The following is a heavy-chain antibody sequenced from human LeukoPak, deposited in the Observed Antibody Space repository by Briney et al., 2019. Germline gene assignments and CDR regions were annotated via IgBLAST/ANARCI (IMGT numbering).Heavy chain of an antibody. CDR1: GYTFTSYG. Sequence: ASVKVSCKASGYTFTSYGISWVRQAPGQGLEWMGWISAYNGNTNYAQKLQGRVTMTTDTSTSTAYMELRSLRSDDTAVYYGARDRDIVVVPAAIVHFDYWGQGTLVTVSS. V-gene: IGHV1-18*01. J-gene: IGHJ4*02. D-gene: IGHD2-2*01. CDR3: ARDRDIVVVPAAIVHFDY. CDR2: ISAYNGNT.